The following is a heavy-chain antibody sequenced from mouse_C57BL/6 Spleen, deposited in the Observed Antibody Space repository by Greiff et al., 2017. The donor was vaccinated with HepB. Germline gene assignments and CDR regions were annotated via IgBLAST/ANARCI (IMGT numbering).Heavy chain of an antibody. V-gene: IGHV3-6*01. CDR3: ALDSSGYVLYYYAMDY. CDR2: ISYDGSN. J-gene: IGHJ4*01. D-gene: IGHD3-2*02. CDR1: GYSITSGYY. Sequence: EVQLQESGPGLVKPSQSLSLTCSVTGYSITSGYYWNWIRQFPGNKLEWMGYISYDGSNNYNPSLKNRISITRDTSKNQFFLKLNSVTTEDTATYYCALDSSGYVLYYYAMDYWGQGTSVTVSS.